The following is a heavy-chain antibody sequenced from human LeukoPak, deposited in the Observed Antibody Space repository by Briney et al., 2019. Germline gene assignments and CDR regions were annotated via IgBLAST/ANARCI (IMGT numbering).Heavy chain of an antibody. CDR3: AKSGYSSSSSYLYYYYGMDV. CDR1: GFTFSSYA. D-gene: IGHD6-6*01. J-gene: IGHJ6*02. CDR2: ISGSGGGT. Sequence: SGGSLRLSCAASGFTFSSYAMSWVRQAPGKGLEWVSVISGSGGGTYYADSVKGRFTISRDNSKNTLYLQMNSLRVEDTAVYYCAKSGYSSSSSYLYYYYGMDVWGQGTTVTVSS. V-gene: IGHV3-23*01.